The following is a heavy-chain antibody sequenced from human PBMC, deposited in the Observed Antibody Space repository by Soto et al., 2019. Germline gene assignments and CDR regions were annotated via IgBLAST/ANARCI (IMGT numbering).Heavy chain of an antibody. Sequence: GGPVKVTRTASGLTLSNSGVAGVRQARGQRLEWIGWIVVGSGNTNYAQKFQERVTITRDMSTSTAYMELSSLRSEDTAVYYCAAGEYYFDYWGQGTLVNVSS. V-gene: IGHV1-58*01. CDR3: AAGEYYFDY. CDR2: IVVGSGNT. CDR1: GLTLSNSG. J-gene: IGHJ4*02.